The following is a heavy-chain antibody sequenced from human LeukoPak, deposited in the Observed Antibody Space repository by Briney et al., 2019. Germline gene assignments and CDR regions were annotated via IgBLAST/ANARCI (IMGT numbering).Heavy chain of an antibody. D-gene: IGHD2-8*02. CDR2: IYYSGST. CDR1: GGSISSGGYY. V-gene: IGHV4-61*08. Sequence: SETLSLTCTVSGGSISSGGYYWSWIRQPPGKGLEWIGYIYYSGSTNYNPSLKSRVTISVDTSKNQFSLKLSSVTAADTAVYYCARRALVSWFDPWGQGTLVTVSS. J-gene: IGHJ5*02. CDR3: ARRALVSWFDP.